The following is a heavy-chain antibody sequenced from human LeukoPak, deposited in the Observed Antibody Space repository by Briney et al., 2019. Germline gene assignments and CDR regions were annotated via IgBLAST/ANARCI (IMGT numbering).Heavy chain of an antibody. J-gene: IGHJ4*02. CDR3: AREGRSGSY. Sequence: PSETLSLTCAVYGGSFSGYYWSWIRQPPGKGLEWIGEINHSGSTNYNPSLKSRVTISVDTSKNQFSLKLSSVTAADTAVYYCAREGRSGSYWGQGTLVTVFS. CDR1: GGSFSGYY. CDR2: INHSGST. D-gene: IGHD1-26*01. V-gene: IGHV4-34*01.